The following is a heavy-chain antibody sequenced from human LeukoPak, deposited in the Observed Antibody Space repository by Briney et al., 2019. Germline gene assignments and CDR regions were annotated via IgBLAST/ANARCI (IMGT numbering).Heavy chain of an antibody. CDR3: ARIRDNWGYDC. V-gene: IGHV1-69*05. J-gene: IGHJ4*02. CDR2: IIPIFGTA. D-gene: IGHD7-27*01. CDR1: GGTFSSYA. Sequence: GASVTVSCKASGGTFSSYAISWVRQAPGQGLEWMGGIIPIFGTANYAQKFQGRVTMTRDTSISTSYMELSRLRSDDTAVYYCARIRDNWGYDCWGQGTLVTVSS.